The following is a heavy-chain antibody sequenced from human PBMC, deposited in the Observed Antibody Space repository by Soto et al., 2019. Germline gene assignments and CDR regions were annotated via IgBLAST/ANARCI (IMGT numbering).Heavy chain of an antibody. D-gene: IGHD1-26*01. CDR2: ISSGSSYI. Sequence: EVRPVESGGGLVKPGGSLRLSCAASGFTFSNHNMNWVRQAPGEGLEWVSSISSGSSYIFYADSVKGRFIISRDNAKNSLYLQMNSLRVEDTAVYYCAGYSGTYRDYWGQGTLVTVSS. V-gene: IGHV3-21*02. J-gene: IGHJ4*02. CDR1: GFTFSNHN. CDR3: AGYSGTYRDY.